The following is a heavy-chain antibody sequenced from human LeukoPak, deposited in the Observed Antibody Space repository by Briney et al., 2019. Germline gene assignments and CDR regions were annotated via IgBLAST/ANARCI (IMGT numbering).Heavy chain of an antibody. CDR1: GSTFSSYA. D-gene: IGHD6-13*01. CDR3: AKDRYSSSWFMKSYYFDY. Sequence: PGGSLRLSCAASGSTFSSYAMSWVRQAPGKGLEWVSAISGSGGSTYYADSVKGRFTVSRDNSKNTLYLQMNSLRAEDTAVYYCAKDRYSSSWFMKSYYFDYWGQGTLVTVSS. J-gene: IGHJ4*02. CDR2: ISGSGGST. V-gene: IGHV3-23*01.